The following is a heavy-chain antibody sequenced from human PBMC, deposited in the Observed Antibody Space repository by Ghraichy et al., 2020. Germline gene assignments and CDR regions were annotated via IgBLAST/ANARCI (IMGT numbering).Heavy chain of an antibody. CDR2: ISSIITDI. V-gene: IGHV3-21*01. CDR3: ARVRIVGPLDYYYMDV. CDR1: GFTFSDYT. D-gene: IGHD1-26*01. Sequence: GGSLRLSCTASGFTFSDYTMNWVRQAPGKGLEWVSFISSIITDIYYVDSVKGRFTISRDNAQNSLYLQMNSLRAEDTAVYYCARVRIVGPLDYYYMDVWGKGTTVTVSS. J-gene: IGHJ6*03.